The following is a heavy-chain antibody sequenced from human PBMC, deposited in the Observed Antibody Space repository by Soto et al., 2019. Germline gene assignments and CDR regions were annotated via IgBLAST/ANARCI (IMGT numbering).Heavy chain of an antibody. D-gene: IGHD5-12*01. Sequence: QVQLQESGPGLVKPSQTLSLTCTVSGASISSGGYYWSWIRQHPGKGLEWIGYIYYSGSTHYNPSLKSRVTISVDTSKNQFSLKLSSVTAADTAVYYCARGVRDGYNGDYYFYGMDVWGQGTTVTVSS. CDR1: GASISSGGYY. CDR2: IYYSGST. J-gene: IGHJ6*02. V-gene: IGHV4-31*03. CDR3: ARGVRDGYNGDYYFYGMDV.